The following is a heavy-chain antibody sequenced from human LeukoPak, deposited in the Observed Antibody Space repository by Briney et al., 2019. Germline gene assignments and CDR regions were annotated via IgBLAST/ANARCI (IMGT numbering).Heavy chain of an antibody. Sequence: GGSLRLSCAASGFTFSNYGMSWVRQAPGKGLEWVSAISGSGGSTYYADSVKGRFTISRDNSKNTLYLQMNSLRAEDTAVYYCAKGAYYYDSSGYYSAFDYWGQGTLVTVSS. J-gene: IGHJ4*02. V-gene: IGHV3-23*01. CDR2: ISGSGGST. D-gene: IGHD3-22*01. CDR1: GFTFSNYG. CDR3: AKGAYYYDSSGYYSAFDY.